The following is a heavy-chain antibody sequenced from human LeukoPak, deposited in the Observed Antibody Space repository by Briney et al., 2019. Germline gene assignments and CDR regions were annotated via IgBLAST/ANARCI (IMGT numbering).Heavy chain of an antibody. D-gene: IGHD3-10*01. CDR3: AKDLSFGSLWFDP. Sequence: PGGSLRLSCAASGFTLSSHGMQWVREAPGKGLEWVALIWYDGSKTNYVDSVMGRFTISRDSSKNTLYLQMDNLRVEDTAVYFCAKDLSFGSLWFDPLVQGTLVTVSS. CDR1: GFTLSSHG. V-gene: IGHV3-33*06. J-gene: IGHJ5*02. CDR2: IWYDGSKT.